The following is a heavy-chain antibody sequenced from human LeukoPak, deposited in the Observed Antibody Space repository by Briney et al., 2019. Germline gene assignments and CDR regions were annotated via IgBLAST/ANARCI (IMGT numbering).Heavy chain of an antibody. V-gene: IGHV4-59*12. Sequence: SETLSLTCTVSGGSISSYYWSWIRQPPGKGLEWIGYIYDRGSHYSGSTNYNPSLKSRVTMSVDTSKNQFSLKLSSVTAADTAVYYCAREVYSGSYYGYYYYYYMDVWGKGTTVTVSS. CDR1: GGSISSYY. CDR2: IYDRGSHYSGST. D-gene: IGHD1-26*01. CDR3: AREVYSGSYYGYYYYYYMDV. J-gene: IGHJ6*03.